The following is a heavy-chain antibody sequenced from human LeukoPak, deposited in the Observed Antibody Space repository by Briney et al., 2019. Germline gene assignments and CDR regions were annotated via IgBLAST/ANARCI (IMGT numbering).Heavy chain of an antibody. V-gene: IGHV3-23*01. J-gene: IGHJ4*02. Sequence: AGSLRLSCAASGFTFGSYAMTWVRQAPGKGLEWVSSISDSGVNTYYADSVKGRSTISRDNSKNTLYLQMNSLRAEDTAVYYCANRKYFDYWGQGTLVTVSS. CDR3: ANRKYFDY. CDR1: GFTFGSYA. CDR2: ISDSGVNT.